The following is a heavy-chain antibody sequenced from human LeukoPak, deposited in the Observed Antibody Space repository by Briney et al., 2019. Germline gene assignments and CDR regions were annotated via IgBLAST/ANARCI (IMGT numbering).Heavy chain of an antibody. J-gene: IGHJ4*02. D-gene: IGHD2-15*01. CDR2: INHSGST. Sequence: SETLSLTCAVYGGSFSGYYWSWIRQPPGKGLEWLGEINHSGSTNYNPSLKSRVTISVDTSKNQFSLKLSSVTAADTAVYYCARLELVVVAATPNYFDYWGQGTLVTVSS. V-gene: IGHV4-34*01. CDR3: ARLELVVVAATPNYFDY. CDR1: GGSFSGYY.